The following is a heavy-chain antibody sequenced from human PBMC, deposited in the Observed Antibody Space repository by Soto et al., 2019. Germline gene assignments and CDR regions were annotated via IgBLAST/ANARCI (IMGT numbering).Heavy chain of an antibody. CDR3: ARGGSGWKALNYFDS. CDR1: GCSIDNNDYS. J-gene: IGHJ4*02. D-gene: IGHD6-19*01. Sequence: PXETLSLTCTVSGCSIDNNDYSWTWIRQRPGGGLEWLGSNNYRADTYYTPSLKSRITISLDTSQNQFSLWLTSVTAADTGMYYCARGGSGWKALNYFDSWGQGILVTVSS. CDR2: NNYRADT. V-gene: IGHV4-31*03.